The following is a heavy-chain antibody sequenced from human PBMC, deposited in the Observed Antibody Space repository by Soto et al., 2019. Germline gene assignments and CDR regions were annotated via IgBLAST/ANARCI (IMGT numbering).Heavy chain of an antibody. CDR3: ARDPSRQLVLGAFDI. CDR1: GFTFSSYA. Sequence: GGSLRLSCAASGFTFSSYAMHWVRQSPGKGLEWVAVISYDGSNKYYADSVKGRFTISRDNSKNTLYLQMNSLRAEDTAVYYCARDPSRQLVLGAFDIWGQGTMVTVSS. V-gene: IGHV3-30-3*01. D-gene: IGHD6-6*01. CDR2: ISYDGSNK. J-gene: IGHJ3*02.